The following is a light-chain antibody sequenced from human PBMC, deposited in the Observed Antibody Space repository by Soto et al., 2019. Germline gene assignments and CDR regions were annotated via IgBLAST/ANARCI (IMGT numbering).Light chain of an antibody. J-gene: IGLJ1*01. Sequence: QSALTQPPSASGSPGQSVTISCTGTSSDVGGYNYVSWYQQHPGKAPKLMTYEVSKRPSGVPDRFSGSKSGNTASLTVSGLQAEDEADYYCSSYAGSNNSYVFGAGTKGTVL. CDR3: SSYAGSNNSYV. CDR1: SSDVGGYNY. CDR2: EVS. V-gene: IGLV2-8*01.